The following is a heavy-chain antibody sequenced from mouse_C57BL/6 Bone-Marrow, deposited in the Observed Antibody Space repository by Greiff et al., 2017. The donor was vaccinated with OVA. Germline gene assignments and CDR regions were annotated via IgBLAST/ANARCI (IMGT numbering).Heavy chain of an antibody. CDR3: ARHKPYAMDY. CDR2: ISSGGSYT. J-gene: IGHJ4*01. Sequence: EVKVVESGGDLVKPGGSLKLSCAASGFTFSSYGMSWVRQTPDKRLEWVATISSGGSYTYYPDSVKGRFTISRDNAKNTLYLQMSSLKSEDTAMYYCARHKPYAMDYWGQGTSVTVSS. V-gene: IGHV5-6*01. CDR1: GFTFSSYG.